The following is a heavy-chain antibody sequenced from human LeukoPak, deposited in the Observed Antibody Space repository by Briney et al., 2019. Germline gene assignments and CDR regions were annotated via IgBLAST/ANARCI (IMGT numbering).Heavy chain of an antibody. CDR3: ARESRPKDAFDI. J-gene: IGHJ3*02. Sequence: GGSLRLSCAASGFTFSSYDMHWVRQAPGKGLEWVAFIQYDGHDYYYADSVRGRFTISRDNSKNILSLQMNSLRAEDTAVYYCARESRPKDAFDIWGQGTMVTVSS. CDR1: GFTFSSYD. V-gene: IGHV3-30*02. CDR2: IQYDGHDY.